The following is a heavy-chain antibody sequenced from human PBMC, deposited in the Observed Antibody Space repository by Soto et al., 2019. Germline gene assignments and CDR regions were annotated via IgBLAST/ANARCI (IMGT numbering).Heavy chain of an antibody. Sequence: FANYWSGWVRQKNGKGLEWMGVIYPGDSETKYSPSFQGQVTISADESISTASLQWSNLKASDTAMYYCARLSSDYDILTGPIYFLDYWGQGTLVTVSS. D-gene: IGHD3-9*01. V-gene: IGHV5-51*01. CDR2: IYPGDSET. CDR3: ARLSSDYDILTGPIYFLDY. CDR1: FANYW. J-gene: IGHJ4*02.